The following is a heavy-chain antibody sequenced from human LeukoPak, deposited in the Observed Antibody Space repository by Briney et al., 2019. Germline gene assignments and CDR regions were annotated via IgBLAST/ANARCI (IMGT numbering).Heavy chain of an antibody. J-gene: IGHJ4*02. Sequence: SVKVSCKASGGTFSSYAISWVRQAPGQGLEWMGGIIPIFGTANYAQKFQGRVTITADESTSTAYMELSSLRSEDTAVYYCARKDYGGNSARSFDYWGRGTLVTVSS. V-gene: IGHV1-69*01. D-gene: IGHD4-23*01. CDR3: ARKDYGGNSARSFDY. CDR2: IIPIFGTA. CDR1: GGTFSSYA.